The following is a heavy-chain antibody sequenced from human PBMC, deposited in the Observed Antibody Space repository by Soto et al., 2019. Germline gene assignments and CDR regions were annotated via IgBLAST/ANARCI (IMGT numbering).Heavy chain of an antibody. Sequence: KPSETLSLTCTVSGDSISSADYYWSWIRQTPGKGLEWIGHIFYSGTTYYNPSLKSRLTISVDTSKNHFSLRLTFVTAADTAVYYCARDLWVEPELYYYGMDVWGQGTTVTVSS. CDR3: ARDLWVEPELYYYGMDV. CDR1: GDSISSADYY. D-gene: IGHD1-1*01. V-gene: IGHV4-30-4*01. J-gene: IGHJ6*02. CDR2: IFYSGTT.